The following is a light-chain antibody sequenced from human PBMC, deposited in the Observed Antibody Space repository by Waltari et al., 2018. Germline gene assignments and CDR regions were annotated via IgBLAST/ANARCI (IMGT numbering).Light chain of an antibody. CDR1: SSDVGDFNY. CDR3: TSYTRGSTF. CDR2: DVR. V-gene: IGLV2-14*03. J-gene: IGLJ2*01. Sequence: QTALTKPASVSGSPGQSITISCTGTSSDVGDFNYVSWYQQHPGKAPKLIIYDVRYRPSGVSNRFSGSKSGNTASLSISGLQAEDEADYYCTSYTRGSTFFGGGTRLTVL.